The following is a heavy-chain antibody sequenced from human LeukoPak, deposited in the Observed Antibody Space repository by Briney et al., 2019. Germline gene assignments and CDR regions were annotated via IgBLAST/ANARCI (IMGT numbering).Heavy chain of an antibody. CDR1: EFTFSNYA. CDR2: ISGGGGST. J-gene: IGHJ5*02. CDR3: AKGSGINHYHWIDP. D-gene: IGHD1-14*01. Sequence: GGSLRLSCAASEFTFSNYAMNWVRQAPGKGLEWVSGISGGGGSTYYADSVKGRFTISRDNSKNTLYLQMDSLRAEDTALYYCAKGSGINHYHWIDPWGQGTLVTASS. V-gene: IGHV3-23*01.